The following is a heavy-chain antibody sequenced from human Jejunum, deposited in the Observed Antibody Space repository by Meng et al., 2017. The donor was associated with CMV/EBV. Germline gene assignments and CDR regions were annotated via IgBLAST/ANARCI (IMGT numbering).Heavy chain of an antibody. CDR2: ITSGIST. CDR1: GFTFSSYA. CDR3: AKTQKLAQYDSFDI. D-gene: IGHD6-13*01. Sequence: SGFTFSSYAVNWVRQTPGKGLEWVSTITSGISTYYADSVKGRFTISRDNSKNTLYLEMNSLRAEDTAIYYCAKTQKLAQYDSFDIWGQGTMVTVSS. J-gene: IGHJ3*02. V-gene: IGHV3-23*01.